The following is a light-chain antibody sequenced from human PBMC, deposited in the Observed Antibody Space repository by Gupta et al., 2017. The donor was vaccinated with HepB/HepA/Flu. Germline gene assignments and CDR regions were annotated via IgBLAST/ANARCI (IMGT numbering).Light chain of an antibody. CDR1: SSNIGNNY. CDR3: GAGDARMSVYV. J-gene: IGLJ1*01. V-gene: IGLV1-51*01. Sequence: QSVLTTPPSGSAATGQKVTISCSGSSSNIGNNYVSWYQQLPGAAPNLRMYDDNNRPSGIPDRFFGSKSGTSATLHTTGLQTGEEADYYCGAGDARMSVYVFGPGTKVTVL. CDR2: DDN.